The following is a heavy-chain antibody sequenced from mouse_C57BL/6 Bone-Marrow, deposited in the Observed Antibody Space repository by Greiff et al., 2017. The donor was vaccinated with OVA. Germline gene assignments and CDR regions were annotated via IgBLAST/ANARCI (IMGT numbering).Heavy chain of an antibody. D-gene: IGHD3-1*01. CDR1: GYAFSSSW. V-gene: IGHV1-82*01. CDR2: IYPGDGDT. J-gene: IGHJ2*01. Sequence: VQLQQSGPELVKPGASVKISCKASGYAFSSSWMNWVKQRPGEGLEWIGRIYPGDGDTNYNGKFKGKATLTADKSSSTAYMQLSSLTSEDSAVYFCAREGLSPYYWGQGTTLTVSS. CDR3: AREGLSPYY.